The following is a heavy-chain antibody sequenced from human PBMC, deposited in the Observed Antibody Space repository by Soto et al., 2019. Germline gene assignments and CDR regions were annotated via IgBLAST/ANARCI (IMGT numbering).Heavy chain of an antibody. CDR2: IIPILGIA. J-gene: IGHJ4*02. D-gene: IGHD3-10*01. CDR1: GGTFSSYT. CDR3: ARGKVRGPFDY. V-gene: IGHV1-69*02. Sequence: ASVKVSCKASGGTFSSYTISWVRQAPGQGLEWMGRIIPILGIANYAQKFQGRVTITADKSTSTAYMELSSLRSEDTAVYYCARGKVRGPFDYWGQGTLVTVSS.